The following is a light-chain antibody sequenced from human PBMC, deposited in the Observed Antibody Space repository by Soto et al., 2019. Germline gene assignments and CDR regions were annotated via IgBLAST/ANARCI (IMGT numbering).Light chain of an antibody. CDR2: QDS. V-gene: IGLV3-1*01. CDR3: QAWDCSKGV. CDR1: KLGDKY. Sequence: SYELTQPPSVSVSPGQTASITCSGDKLGDKYACWYQQKPGQSPVLVIYQDSKRPSGIPERFSGSNSGNTATLTISGTQAMDEADYYCQAWDCSKGVFGTGTKLTVL. J-gene: IGLJ1*01.